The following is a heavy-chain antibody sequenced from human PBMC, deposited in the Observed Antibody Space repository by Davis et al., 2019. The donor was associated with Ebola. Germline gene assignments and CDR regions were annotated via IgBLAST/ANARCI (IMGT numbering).Heavy chain of an antibody. J-gene: IGHJ6*02. D-gene: IGHD3-10*01. V-gene: IGHV1-69*04. CDR3: ARVVTMVRGVIYYYYGMDV. CDR1: GYTFTSYG. Sequence: SVKVSCKASGYTFTSYGISWVRQAPGQGLEWMGRIIPILGIANYAQKFQGRVTITADKSTSTAYMELSSLRSEDTAVYYCARVVTMVRGVIYYYYGMDVWGQGTTVTVSS. CDR2: IIPILGIA.